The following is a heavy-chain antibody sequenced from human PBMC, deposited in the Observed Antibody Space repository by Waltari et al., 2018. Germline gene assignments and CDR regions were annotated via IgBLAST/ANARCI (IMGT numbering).Heavy chain of an antibody. CDR2: IIPLFGTA. CDR1: GGTFSSYA. J-gene: IGHJ4*02. V-gene: IGHV1-69*01. D-gene: IGHD2-15*01. CDR3: AREGGSSAHYYFDY. Sequence: QVQLVQSGAEVKKPGSSVKVSCKASGGTFSSYAISWVRQAPGQGLEWMGGIIPLFGTASYAQKFQGRVTSNADESTSTAYMELSSLRSEDTAVYYCAREGGSSAHYYFDYWGQGTLVTVSS.